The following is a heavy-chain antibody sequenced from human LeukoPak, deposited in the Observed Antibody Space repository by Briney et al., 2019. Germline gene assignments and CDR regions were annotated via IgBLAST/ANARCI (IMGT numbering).Heavy chain of an antibody. J-gene: IGHJ4*02. CDR2: ISWNSGSI. D-gene: IGHD3-22*01. Sequence: GGSLRLSCAASGFAFDDYAMHWVRQAPGKGLEWVSGISWNSGSIGYADSVKGRFTISRDNAKNSLYLQMNSLRAEDTALYYCAKGNDSSGYYYSFDYWGQGTLVTVSS. CDR1: GFAFDDYA. V-gene: IGHV3-9*01. CDR3: AKGNDSSGYYYSFDY.